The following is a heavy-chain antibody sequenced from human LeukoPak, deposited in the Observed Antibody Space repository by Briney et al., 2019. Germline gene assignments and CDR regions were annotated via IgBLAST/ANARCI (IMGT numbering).Heavy chain of an antibody. CDR1: GFTFRDSA. CDR2: ISWNSDNI. CDR3: AKEGSVCTNGICSYFDF. D-gene: IGHD2-8*01. V-gene: IGHV3-9*01. J-gene: IGHJ4*02. Sequence: GGSLRLSCAASGFTFRDSAMHWVRQVPVKGLEWVSSISWNSDNIDYVDSVKGRFTISRDNAKNSLYLQMNSLRPEDTAFYYCAKEGSVCTNGICSYFDFWGQGALVTVSS.